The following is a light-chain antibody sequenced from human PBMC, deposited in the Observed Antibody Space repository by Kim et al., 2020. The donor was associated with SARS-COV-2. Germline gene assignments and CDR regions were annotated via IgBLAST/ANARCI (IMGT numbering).Light chain of an antibody. J-gene: IGKJ4*01. CDR1: QSVSSN. V-gene: IGKV3-15*01. CDR3: QQYNNGPLT. CDR2: GAA. Sequence: GSPGEREPLSCRARQSVSSNLVWYQQKPGQAPRLLIYGAATRATGIPARFSGSGSGTEFTLTISSLQSEDFAVYYCQQYNNGPLTFGGGTKVDIK.